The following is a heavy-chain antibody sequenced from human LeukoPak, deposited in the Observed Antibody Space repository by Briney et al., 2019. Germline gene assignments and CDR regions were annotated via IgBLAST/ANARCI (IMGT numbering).Heavy chain of an antibody. CDR1: GFTFDTYN. CDR3: ATYSSLNRREFQY. J-gene: IGHJ1*01. Sequence: GGSLRLSCAASGFTFDTYNMNWVRQAPGKGLEWVSYISSTSKTKYYVDSVKGRFTISRDNAKNSLYLQMNSLRAEDTAVYYCATYSSLNRREFQYWGQGTLLTVSS. D-gene: IGHD3-22*01. CDR2: ISSTSKTK. V-gene: IGHV3-48*04.